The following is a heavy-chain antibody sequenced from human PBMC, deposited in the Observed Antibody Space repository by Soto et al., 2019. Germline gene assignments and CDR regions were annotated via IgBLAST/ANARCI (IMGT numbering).Heavy chain of an antibody. D-gene: IGHD4-17*01. CDR3: APFRLTTTATTERYFDY. Sequence: QLQLQESGPGLVKPSETLSLTCTVSGGSISSSSYYWGWIRQPPGKGLEWTGTIYYSGSTYYNPSLKRGVITSVHTSKTHFSLQLSSVSAADAAVYYCAPFRLTTTATTERYFDYWGQGTLVTVSS. CDR2: IYYSGST. V-gene: IGHV4-39*01. CDR1: GGSISSSSYY. J-gene: IGHJ4*02.